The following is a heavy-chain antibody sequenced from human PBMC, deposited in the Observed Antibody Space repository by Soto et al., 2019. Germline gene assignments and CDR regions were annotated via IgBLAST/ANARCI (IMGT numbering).Heavy chain of an antibody. CDR3: ARASDPKYSSSHFDY. Sequence: ASVKVSCKASGYTFTSYGISWVRQAPGQGLEWMGWISAYNGNTNYAQKLQGRVTMTTDTSTSTAYMELRSLRSDDTAVYYCARASDPKYSSSHFDYWGQGTLVTVSS. D-gene: IGHD6-13*01. V-gene: IGHV1-18*01. CDR2: ISAYNGNT. CDR1: GYTFTSYG. J-gene: IGHJ4*02.